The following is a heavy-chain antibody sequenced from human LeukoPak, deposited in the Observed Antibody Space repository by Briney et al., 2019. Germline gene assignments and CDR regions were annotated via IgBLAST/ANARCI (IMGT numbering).Heavy chain of an antibody. Sequence: GGSLRLSCAASGFTFSSYDMHWVRQAPGKGLEWVAVISYDGNNKYYADSVKGRFTISRDTSKNPLYLQMNSLRAEDTAIYYCAREFIDAFDIWGQGTMVTVSS. V-gene: IGHV3-30*19. CDR2: ISYDGNNK. CDR1: GFTFSSYD. J-gene: IGHJ3*02. CDR3: AREFIDAFDI.